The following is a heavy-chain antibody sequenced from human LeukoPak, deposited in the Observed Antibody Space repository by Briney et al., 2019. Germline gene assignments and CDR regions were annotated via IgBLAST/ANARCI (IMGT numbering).Heavy chain of an antibody. CDR2: IYYSGST. CDR3: ARSKYYYDSSGYYYGMDV. V-gene: IGHV4-59*08. CDR1: GGSISSYY. D-gene: IGHD3-22*01. J-gene: IGHJ6*02. Sequence: SETLSLTCTVSGGSISSYYWSWLRQPPGKGLEWIGYIYYSGSTNYNPSLKSRVTISVDTSKNQFSLKLSSVTAADTAVYYCARSKYYYDSSGYYYGMDVWGQGTTVTVSS.